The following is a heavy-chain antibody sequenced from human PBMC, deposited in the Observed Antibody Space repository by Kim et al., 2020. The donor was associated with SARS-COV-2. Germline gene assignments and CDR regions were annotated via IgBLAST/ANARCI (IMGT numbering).Heavy chain of an antibody. V-gene: IGHV3-33*01. D-gene: IGHD2-15*01. CDR1: GFTFSSYG. J-gene: IGHJ6*02. Sequence: GGSLRLSCAASGFTFSSYGMHWVRQAPGKGLEWVAVIWYDGSNKYYADSVKGRFTISRDNSKNTLYLQMNSLRAEDTAVYYCARDQSEVGRFHYYYYGMDVWGQGTTVTVSS. CDR2: IWYDGSNK. CDR3: ARDQSEVGRFHYYYYGMDV.